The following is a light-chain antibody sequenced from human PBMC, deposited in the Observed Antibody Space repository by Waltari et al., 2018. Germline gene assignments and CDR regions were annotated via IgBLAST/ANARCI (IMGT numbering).Light chain of an antibody. CDR1: QTVSNY. V-gene: IGKV3-11*01. Sequence: EIVSTQSPATLSVSPGERATLSCRASQTVSNYLPWYHQKPGQAPRLLIYDASNRATGIPGRFSGSGSGTDFALTTSSLEPEDFTFYYCQQRSNWLTFGGGTKVEIK. CDR3: QQRSNWLT. CDR2: DAS. J-gene: IGKJ4*01.